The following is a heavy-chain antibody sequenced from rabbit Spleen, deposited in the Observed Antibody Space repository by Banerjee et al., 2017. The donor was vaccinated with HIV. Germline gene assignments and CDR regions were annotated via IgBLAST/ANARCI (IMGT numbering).Heavy chain of an antibody. CDR3: ARYASGGYFAL. CDR1: GFSLSSSYW. J-gene: IGHJ3*01. Sequence: QEQLEESGGGLLKTEGSLTLTCKASGFSLSSSYWICWVRQAPGKGLEWIGYIHTGGDGKIYYANWVNGRFTISKTSSTTVTLQMTSLTAADTATYFCARYASGGYFALWGQGTLVTVS. CDR2: IHTGGDGKI. V-gene: IGHV1S45*01. D-gene: IGHD4-1*01.